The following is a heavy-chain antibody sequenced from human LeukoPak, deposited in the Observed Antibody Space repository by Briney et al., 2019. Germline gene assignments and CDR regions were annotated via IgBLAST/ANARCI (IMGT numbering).Heavy chain of an antibody. CDR3: AKGRYYYDSSDAFDI. Sequence: GGSLRLSCAASGFTFSRFGMHWVRQAPGKGLEWVTFIRFDGSDKYYVDSVRGRFSISRDNSKNTLYLEMNSLRAEDTAVYYCAKGRYYYDSSDAFDIWGQGTMVTVSS. CDR2: IRFDGSDK. V-gene: IGHV3-30*02. CDR1: GFTFSRFG. J-gene: IGHJ3*02. D-gene: IGHD3-22*01.